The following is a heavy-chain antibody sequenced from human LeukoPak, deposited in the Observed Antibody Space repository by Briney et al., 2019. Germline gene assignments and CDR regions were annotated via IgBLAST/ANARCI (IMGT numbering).Heavy chain of an antibody. Sequence: GASVKVSCKASGGTFSSYAISWVRQAPGQGLEWMGGIIPIFGTANYAQKFQGRVTITADESTSTAYMELSSLRSEDTAVYYCARISASDCSSTSCYGYFQHWGQGTLVTVSS. CDR1: GGTFSSYA. CDR2: IIPIFGTA. CDR3: ARISASDCSSTSCYGYFQH. D-gene: IGHD2-2*01. J-gene: IGHJ1*01. V-gene: IGHV1-69*13.